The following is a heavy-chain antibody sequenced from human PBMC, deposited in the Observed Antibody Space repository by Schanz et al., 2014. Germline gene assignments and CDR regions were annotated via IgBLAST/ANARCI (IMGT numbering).Heavy chain of an antibody. V-gene: IGHV3-23*01. Sequence: EQVLESGGGFVQPGGSLRLSCATSGFTFTTFAMTWVRQAPGKGLEWLSGISDRGDGTNYGDSVRGRFTISRDNSRNTVYLQLNNVGAPDTATYYCVKTDAGWRFDYWGQGTLVIVSS. J-gene: IGHJ4*02. CDR1: GFTFTTFA. CDR3: VKTDAGWRFDY. D-gene: IGHD6-19*01. CDR2: ISDRGDGT.